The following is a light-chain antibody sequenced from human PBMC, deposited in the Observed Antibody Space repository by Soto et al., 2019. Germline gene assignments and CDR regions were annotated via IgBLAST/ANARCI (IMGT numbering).Light chain of an antibody. V-gene: IGKV3D-15*01. CDR1: QSVNIY. J-gene: IGKJ4*01. CDR3: QQYDDWLRLT. Sequence: IVLAHSPGTLSLSPGEIAVLSCRASQSVNIYLAWYQQKPGQAPRLLIFGASSRATGIPARFSGSGSGTEFNLTISSLQSEDFAVYFCQQYDDWLRLTFGGGTKVDIK. CDR2: GAS.